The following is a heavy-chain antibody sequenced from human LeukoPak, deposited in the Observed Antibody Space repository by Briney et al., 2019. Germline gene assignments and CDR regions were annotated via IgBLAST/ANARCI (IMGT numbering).Heavy chain of an antibody. D-gene: IGHD3-10*01. V-gene: IGHV4-38-2*01. Sequence: KPSETLSLTCAVSGYSISSGYYWGWIRQPPGEGLEWIGSIYHSGSTYYNPSLKSRVTISVDTSKNQFSLKLSSVTAADTAVYYCARSEVEWDVLLWFGELFRGRYFDYWGQGTLVTVSS. CDR3: ARSEVEWDVLLWFGELFRGRYFDY. CDR2: IYHSGST. CDR1: GYSISSGYY. J-gene: IGHJ4*02.